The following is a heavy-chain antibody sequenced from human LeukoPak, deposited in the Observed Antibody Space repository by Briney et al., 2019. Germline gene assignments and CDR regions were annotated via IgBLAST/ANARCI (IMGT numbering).Heavy chain of an antibody. CDR3: AVERRKYDILTGYYKTFDY. Sequence: PSETLSLTCIVSGGSISNTNYYWGWLRQPPGKGLEWIGNIYSTGSSFHNPSLESRVTISVDTSKNQFSLKLSSVTAADTAVYYCAVERRKYDILTGYYKTFDYWGQGTLVTVSS. CDR2: IYSTGSS. V-gene: IGHV4-39*07. CDR1: GGSISNTNYY. D-gene: IGHD3-9*01. J-gene: IGHJ4*02.